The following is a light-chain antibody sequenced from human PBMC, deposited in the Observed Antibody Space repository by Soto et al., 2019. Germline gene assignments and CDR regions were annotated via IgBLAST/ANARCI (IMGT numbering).Light chain of an antibody. V-gene: IGKV3-20*01. J-gene: IGKJ2*01. CDR2: GAS. Sequence: EIVLTQSPGTLSLSPGERATLSCRASQSVSSSSYLAWYQQKPGQAPRLLIYGASSRATGIPDRFSGSGSGTGFTLAISRLEPEDFAVYYCHQYGSSPSYTFGQGTKLEI. CDR1: QSVSSSSY. CDR3: HQYGSSPSYT.